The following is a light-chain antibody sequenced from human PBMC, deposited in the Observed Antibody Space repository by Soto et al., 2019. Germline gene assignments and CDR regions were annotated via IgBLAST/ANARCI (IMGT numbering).Light chain of an antibody. Sequence: DIVLTQPPGTLSLSPGERAALSFGASQSVSNNFLAWYQQKPGQAPRLLIYDASNRATGIPARFSGSGSGTEFTLTISSLQSEDFAVYYCQQYNNWTFGQGTKVDIK. CDR1: QSVSNN. CDR2: DAS. J-gene: IGKJ1*01. CDR3: QQYNNWT. V-gene: IGKV3D-15*01.